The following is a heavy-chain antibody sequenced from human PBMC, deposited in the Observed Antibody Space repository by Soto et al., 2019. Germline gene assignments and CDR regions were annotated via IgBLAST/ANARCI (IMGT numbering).Heavy chain of an antibody. D-gene: IGHD3-9*01. V-gene: IGHV1-18*04. CDR2: ISAYNGNT. Sequence: VSVKVSCKASGYTFTSYGISWVRQAPGQGLEWMGWISAYNGNTSFAQKLQGRVTMTTDTSTSTAYMELRSLRSDDTAVYYCAREGRNFDWLLDYYGKDVWGQGTTVTVSS. CDR3: AREGRNFDWLLDYYGKDV. CDR1: GYTFTSYG. J-gene: IGHJ6*02.